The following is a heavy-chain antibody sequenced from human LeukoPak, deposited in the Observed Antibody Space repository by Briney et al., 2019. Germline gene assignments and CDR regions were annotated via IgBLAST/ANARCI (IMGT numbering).Heavy chain of an antibody. V-gene: IGHV3-15*01. CDR3: TIDSIRFGELFLFRDYFDY. CDR2: IKSKTDGGTT. D-gene: IGHD3-10*01. CDR1: GFTFNNAW. J-gene: IGHJ4*02. Sequence: GGSLRLSCAASGFTFNNAWMSWVRQAPGKGLEWVGRIKSKTDGGTTDYAAPVKGRFTISRDDSKNTLYLQMNSLKTEDTAVYYCTIDSIRFGELFLFRDYFDYWGQGTLVTVSS.